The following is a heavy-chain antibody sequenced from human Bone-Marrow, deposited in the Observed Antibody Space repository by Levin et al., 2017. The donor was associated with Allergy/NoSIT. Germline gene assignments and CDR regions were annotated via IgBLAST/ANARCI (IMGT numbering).Heavy chain of an antibody. CDR1: GYSISSGYY. CDR2: IYHSGST. V-gene: IGHV4-38-2*02. D-gene: IGHD6-13*01. CDR3: ARVAEGKPRIAAAGTGIDY. J-gene: IGHJ4*02. Sequence: MSSETLSLTCTVSGYSISSGYYWGWIRQPPGKGLEWIGSIYHSGSTYYNPSLKSRVTISVDTSKNQFSLKLSSVTAADTAVYYCARVAEGKPRIAAAGTGIDYWGQGTLVTVSS.